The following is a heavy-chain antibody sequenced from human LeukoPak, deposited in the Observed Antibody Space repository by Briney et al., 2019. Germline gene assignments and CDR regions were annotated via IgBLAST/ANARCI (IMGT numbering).Heavy chain of an antibody. CDR2: INPSGGST. CDR1: GYTLTSYY. D-gene: IGHD6-13*01. V-gene: IGHV1-46*01. CDR3: ARGIAAAGTSGGSYYFDY. Sequence: ASVKVSCKASGYTLTSYYMHWVRQAPGQGLEWMGIINPSGGSTSYAQKFQGRVTMTRDTSTSTVYMELSSLRSEDTAVYYCARGIAAAGTSGGSYYFDYWGQGTLVTVSS. J-gene: IGHJ4*02.